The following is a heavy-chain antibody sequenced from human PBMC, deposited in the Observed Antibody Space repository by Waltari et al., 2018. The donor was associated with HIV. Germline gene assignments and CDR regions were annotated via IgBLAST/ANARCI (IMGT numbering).Heavy chain of an antibody. CDR1: GSRVSDSR. D-gene: IGHD6-13*01. J-gene: IGHJ3*01. CDR2: IWYDGSKK. Sequence: VQLAVSGGGVIQTGRSRRLSCAASGSRVSDSRMHSVRQAPGKGPQWVAVIWYDGSKKEYSDSVKGRFTISKDNSKNTLFLQMNSLRVDDTAVYFCARVPFASSWSANSFDVWGPGTRITVSS. V-gene: IGHV3-33*01. CDR3: ARVPFASSWSANSFDV.